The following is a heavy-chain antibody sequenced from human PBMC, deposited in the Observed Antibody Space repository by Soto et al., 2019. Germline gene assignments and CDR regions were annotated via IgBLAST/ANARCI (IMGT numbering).Heavy chain of an antibody. J-gene: IGHJ5*02. CDR3: ARDRGGYCSSTSCGTFDP. Sequence: PSETLSLTCTVSGGSISSGGYYWSWIRQHPGKGLEWIGYIYYSGSTYYNPSLKSRVTISVDTSKNQSSLKLSSVTAADTAVYYCARDRGGYCSSTSCGTFDPWGQGTLVTVSS. CDR2: IYYSGST. V-gene: IGHV4-31*03. D-gene: IGHD2-2*01. CDR1: GGSISSGGYY.